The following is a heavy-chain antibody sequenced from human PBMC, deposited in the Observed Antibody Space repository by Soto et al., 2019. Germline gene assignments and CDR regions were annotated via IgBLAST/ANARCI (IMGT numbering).Heavy chain of an antibody. CDR1: GYTFTSYY. J-gene: IGHJ6*01. D-gene: IGHD5-12*01. V-gene: IGHV1-46*01. CDR3: ARDLGDSGYDYYYYGMDV. Sequence: ASVKVSCKASGYTFTSYYMHWVRQAPGQGLEWVGIINPSGGSTSYAQKFQGRVTMTRDTSTSTVYMELSSLRSEDTAVYYCARDLGDSGYDYYYYGMDVWGQGTTVTVSS. CDR2: INPSGGST.